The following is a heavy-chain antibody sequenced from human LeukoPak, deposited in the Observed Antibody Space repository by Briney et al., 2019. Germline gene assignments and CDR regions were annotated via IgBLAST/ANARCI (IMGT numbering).Heavy chain of an antibody. CDR3: ARKSMGNDFDY. CDR2: IDPRDSYT. V-gene: IGHV5-10-1*01. J-gene: IGHJ4*01. Sequence: GESLKISCQASGYSVRSYWISWVRQMPGKGLEWMGRIDPRDSYTNYSPSFQGHVTISADKSISTAYLQWSSLKASDTAMYYCARKSMGNDFDYWGQGTLVTVSS. D-gene: IGHD4-23*01. CDR1: GYSVRSYW.